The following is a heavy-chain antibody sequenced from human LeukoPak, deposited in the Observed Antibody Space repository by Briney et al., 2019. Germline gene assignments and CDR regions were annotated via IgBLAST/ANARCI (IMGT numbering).Heavy chain of an antibody. V-gene: IGHV4-61*02. CDR2: IYTSGST. D-gene: IGHD3-22*01. J-gene: IGHJ5*02. Sequence: SQTLSLTXTVSGGSISSGSYYWGWIRQPAGKGLQWIGRIYTSGSTNYNPSLKSRVTISVDTSKNQFSLKPSSVTAADTAVYYCAREDYYDSSGYYLNWFDPWGQGTLVTVSS. CDR3: AREDYYDSSGYYLNWFDP. CDR1: GGSISSGSYY.